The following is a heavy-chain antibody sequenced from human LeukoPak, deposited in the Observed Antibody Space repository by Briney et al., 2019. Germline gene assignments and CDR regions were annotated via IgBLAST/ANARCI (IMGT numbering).Heavy chain of an antibody. D-gene: IGHD4-23*01. V-gene: IGHV3-66*01. CDR1: GFTVSSNY. CDR2: IYSGGIT. Sequence: GGSLRLSCSASGFTVSSNYMSWVRQAPGKGLEWVSVIYSGGITDYAYSVKGRFTISRDNSKNTLHLQMNNLRAEDTAVHYCARVVIRPYYFDYWGQGTLVTVSS. CDR3: ARVVIRPYYFDY. J-gene: IGHJ4*02.